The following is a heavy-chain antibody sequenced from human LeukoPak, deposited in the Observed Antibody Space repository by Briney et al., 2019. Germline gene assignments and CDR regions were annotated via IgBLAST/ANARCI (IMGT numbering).Heavy chain of an antibody. D-gene: IGHD2-2*01. V-gene: IGHV1-69*05. J-gene: IGHJ4*02. CDR1: GGTFSSYA. Sequence: SVKVSCKASGGTFSSYAISWVRQAPGQGLEWMGGIIPIFGTANYAQKFQGRVTITTDESTSTAYMELSSLRSEDTAVYYCARSRYCSSTSCYGDFDYWGQGTLVTVSS. CDR2: IIPIFGTA. CDR3: ARSRYCSSTSCYGDFDY.